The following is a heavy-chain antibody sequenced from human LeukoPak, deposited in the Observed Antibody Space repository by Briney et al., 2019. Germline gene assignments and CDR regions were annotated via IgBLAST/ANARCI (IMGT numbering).Heavy chain of an antibody. CDR1: GVTFSSLW. J-gene: IGHJ4*02. V-gene: IGHV3-7*01. CDR3: ARDRGYNSFDY. CDR2: INPDGSVK. Sequence: GGSLRLSCAASGVTFSSLWMTWVRQAPGKGLEWVANINPDGSVKNYVDSMRGRFTISRDNAKNSLHLQMNSLRAEDTAVYYCARDRGYNSFDYWGQGTLVTVSS. D-gene: IGHD3-10*01.